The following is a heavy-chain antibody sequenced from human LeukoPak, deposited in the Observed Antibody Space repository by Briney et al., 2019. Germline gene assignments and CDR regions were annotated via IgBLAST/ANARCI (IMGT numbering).Heavy chain of an antibody. CDR1: GYSFTSYW. V-gene: IGHV5-51*01. J-gene: IGHJ4*02. CDR3: ARRHYYDSSGYNY. Sequence: GASLQISCVCSGYSFTSYWIGWVRQLPGKGLEWMGIIYPGDSDTRYSPSFQGQVTISADKSISTAYLQWSSLKASDTAMYYCARRHYYDSSGYNYWGQGTLVTVSS. CDR2: IYPGDSDT. D-gene: IGHD3-22*01.